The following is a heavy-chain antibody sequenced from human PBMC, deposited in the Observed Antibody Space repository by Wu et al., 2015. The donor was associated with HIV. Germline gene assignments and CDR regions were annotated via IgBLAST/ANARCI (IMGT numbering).Heavy chain of an antibody. Sequence: QLVQSGAEVKKPGSSVKVSCKASGGTFGNYAFTWVRQAPGQGLEWMGKVFPIYGAGDHTQKFQGRVTITADVSTNTAYMVVNSLTSDDTAVYYCAGGGGRTAMDPFDFWGQGTLVTVSS. CDR1: GGTFGNYA. D-gene: IGHD5-18*01. CDR3: AGGGGRTAMDPFDF. V-gene: IGHV1-69*13. CDR2: VFPIYGAG. J-gene: IGHJ4*02.